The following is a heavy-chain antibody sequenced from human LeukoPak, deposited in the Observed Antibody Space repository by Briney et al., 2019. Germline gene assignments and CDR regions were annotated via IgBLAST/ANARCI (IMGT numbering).Heavy chain of an antibody. CDR3: SRDLTYYDGSNYHDVLDI. D-gene: IGHD3-22*01. V-gene: IGHV3-7*01. CDR1: GFTLNTYY. Sequence: GGSLRLSCAASGFTLNTYYMSWVRQAPGKGPEWVANIKEDGSEKYYVDSVKGRFTISRDNAKNSLYLQMNSLRAEDTAVYFCSRDLTYYDGSNYHDVLDIWGQGTMVTVSS. CDR2: IKEDGSEK. J-gene: IGHJ3*02.